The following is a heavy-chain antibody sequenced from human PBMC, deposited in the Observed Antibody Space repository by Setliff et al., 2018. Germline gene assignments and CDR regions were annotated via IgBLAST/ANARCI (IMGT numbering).Heavy chain of an antibody. CDR2: IYYSGST. V-gene: IGHV4-39*02. J-gene: IGHJ6*03. Sequence: PSETLSLTCTVSGGSISSSSYYWGWIRQPPGKGLEWIGSIYYSGSTYYNPSLKSRVTISVDTSKNHFSLTLSAVTAADTAVYYCARESRNIVVVPAAVIYYYYYYMDVWGKGTTVTVSS. CDR1: GGSISSSSYY. D-gene: IGHD2-2*01. CDR3: ARESRNIVVVPAAVIYYYYYYMDV.